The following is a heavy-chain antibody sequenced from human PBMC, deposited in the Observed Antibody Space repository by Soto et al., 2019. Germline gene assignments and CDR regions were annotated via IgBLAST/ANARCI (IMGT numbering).Heavy chain of an antibody. D-gene: IGHD6-19*01. CDR1: GFPFGENA. CDR3: AKEDTSSGSLDY. Sequence: PGASLRLSCAASGFPFGENAMSWVRQAPGKGLELVSGISDSGATTYYADSVRGRFNISRDNSKNTLYLQMKSLRAEDSASYYCAKEDTSSGSLDYWGQGALVNVSS. J-gene: IGHJ4*02. V-gene: IGHV3-23*01. CDR2: ISDSGATT.